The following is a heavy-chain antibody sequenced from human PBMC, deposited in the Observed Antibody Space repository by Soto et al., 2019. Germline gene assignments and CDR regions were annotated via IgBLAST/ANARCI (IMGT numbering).Heavy chain of an antibody. CDR3: ARFSGGWFDP. CDR1: GASITGFY. V-gene: IGHV4-59*08. CDR2: IYYSGST. D-gene: IGHD2-15*01. Sequence: SETLSLTCSVSGASITGFYWSWIRQPPGKGLEWIGYIYYSGSTYYNPSLKSRVTISVDTSKNQFSLKLSSVTAADTAVYYCARFSGGWFDPWGQGTLVTVSS. J-gene: IGHJ5*02.